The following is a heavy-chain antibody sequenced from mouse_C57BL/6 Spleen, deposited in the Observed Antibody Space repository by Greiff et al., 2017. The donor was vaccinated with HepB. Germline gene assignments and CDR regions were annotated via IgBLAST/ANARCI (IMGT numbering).Heavy chain of an antibody. J-gene: IGHJ2*01. V-gene: IGHV1-61*01. D-gene: IGHD2-1*01. CDR2: IYPSDSET. Sequence: QVQLQQPGAELVRPGSSVKLSCKASGYTFTSYWMDWVKQRPGQGLEWIGNIYPSDSETHYNQKFKDKATLTVDKSSSTAYMQLSSLTSEDSAVYYCARGGGNRFSFDYWGQGTTLTVSS. CDR3: ARGGGNRFSFDY. CDR1: GYTFTSYW.